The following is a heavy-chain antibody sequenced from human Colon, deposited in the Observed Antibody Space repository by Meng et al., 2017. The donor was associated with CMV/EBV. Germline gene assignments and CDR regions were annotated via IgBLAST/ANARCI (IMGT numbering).Heavy chain of an antibody. CDR1: GDSLSSDY. CDR3: ARETSDSYFDF. J-gene: IGHJ4*02. V-gene: IGHV4-59*01. Sequence: GSLRLSCTVSGDSLSSDYWSWIRQPPGKGLEWIGYIYDNKYTNFNSSLKSRVTMSVDTSKNQFSLRLNSVTAADTAVYFCARETSDSYFDFWGQGTLVTVSS. D-gene: IGHD1-26*01. CDR2: IYDNKYT.